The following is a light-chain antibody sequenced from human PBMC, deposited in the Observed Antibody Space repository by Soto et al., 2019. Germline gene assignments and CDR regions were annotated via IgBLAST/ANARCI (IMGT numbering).Light chain of an antibody. CDR3: QTWDTGARVV. CDR1: RGHSSYA. V-gene: IGLV4-69*01. Sequence: QSVLTQSPSASASLGASVKLTCTLSRGHSSYAIAWHQQQPEKSPRYLMKLSSDGSPRTGDGIPDRFSGSSSGAERYLTVSSLQSEDEADYYCQTWDTGARVVFGGGTKLTVL. CDR2: LSSDGSP. J-gene: IGLJ2*01.